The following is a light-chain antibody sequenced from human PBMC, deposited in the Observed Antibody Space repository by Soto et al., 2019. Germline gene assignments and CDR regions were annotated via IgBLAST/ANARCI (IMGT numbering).Light chain of an antibody. Sequence: DIQMTQSPSTLSASLGDRVTIICRASRSVDKWLAWYQQKPGKAPKLLIYDASSLESGVPSRFSGSGSGTEFTLTISSLQPDDFATYYCQQYDRYSWTFGQGTKVGIK. CDR3: QQYDRYSWT. CDR1: RSVDKW. J-gene: IGKJ1*01. CDR2: DAS. V-gene: IGKV1-5*02.